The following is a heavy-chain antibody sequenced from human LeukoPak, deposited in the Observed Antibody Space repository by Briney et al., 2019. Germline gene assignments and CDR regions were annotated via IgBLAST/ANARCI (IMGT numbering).Heavy chain of an antibody. CDR3: ARENGGYSFDY. Sequence: ASVKVSCKASGYTFTSYYMHWVRQAPGQGLEWMGIINPSGGSTTYAQKFQGGVTMTRDTSTSTVYMELSSLRSEDTAVYYCARENGGYSFDYWGQGTLVTLSS. D-gene: IGHD2-21*02. CDR1: GYTFTSYY. V-gene: IGHV1-46*01. CDR2: INPSGGST. J-gene: IGHJ4*02.